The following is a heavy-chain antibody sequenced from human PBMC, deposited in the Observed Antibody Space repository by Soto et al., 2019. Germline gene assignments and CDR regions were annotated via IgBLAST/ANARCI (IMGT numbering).Heavy chain of an antibody. J-gene: IGHJ4*02. CDR2: VIPIFGTV. Sequence: QVQLVQSGAEVKKPGSSVKVSCKASGGTFSSYAISWVRQAPGQGLEWMGGVIPIFGTVNYAQKFQGRVTXTXDEXTSTAYMDLSSLRSEAPAVYCCARGAYASGSGFDYWGKGTLVTVSS. CDR3: ARGAYASGSGFDY. V-gene: IGHV1-69*12. D-gene: IGHD2-8*01. CDR1: GGTFSSYA.